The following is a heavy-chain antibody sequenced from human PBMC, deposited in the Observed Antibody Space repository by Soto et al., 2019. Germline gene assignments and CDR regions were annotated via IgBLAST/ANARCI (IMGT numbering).Heavy chain of an antibody. J-gene: IGHJ6*02. CDR3: ARELIAVAGTGYYGMDV. CDR2: INPNSGGT. CDR1: GYTFTGYY. Sequence: GRVSCKACGYTFTGYYMHWVRQAPGQGLEWMGWINPNSGGTNYAQKFQGWVTMTRDTSISTAYMELSRLRSDDTAVYYCARELIAVAGTGYYGMDVWGQGTTVTVSS. D-gene: IGHD6-19*01. V-gene: IGHV1-2*04.